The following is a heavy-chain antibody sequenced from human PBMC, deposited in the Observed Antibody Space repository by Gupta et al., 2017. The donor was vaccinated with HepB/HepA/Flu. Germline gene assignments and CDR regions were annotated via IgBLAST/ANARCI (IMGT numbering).Heavy chain of an antibody. CDR2: ISRNGGST. CDR1: GFTFSSSA. V-gene: IGHV3-64*01. J-gene: IGHJ4*02. CDR3: ARMPDY. D-gene: IGHD2-2*01. Sequence: EVQLVESGGGLVQPGGSLRLSCAASGFTFSSSAMHWVRQAPGKGLEHVSVISRNGGSTYYANSVKGRFIISRDNSNNILYLQMGSLRGEDTAVYYCARMPDYWGQGTLVTVSS.